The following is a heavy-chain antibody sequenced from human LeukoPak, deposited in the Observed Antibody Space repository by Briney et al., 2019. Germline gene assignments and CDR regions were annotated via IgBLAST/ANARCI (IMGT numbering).Heavy chain of an antibody. J-gene: IGHJ4*02. CDR1: GFTFSSYA. CDR2: ISYDGSNK. V-gene: IGHV3-30-3*01. CDR3: ARDSGQWELTYFDY. D-gene: IGHD1-26*01. Sequence: AGGSLRLSCADSGFTFSSYAMHWVRQAPGKGLEWVAVISYDGSNKYYADSVKGRFTISRDNSKNTLYLQMNSLRAEDTAVYYCARDSGQWELTYFDYWGQGTLVTVSS.